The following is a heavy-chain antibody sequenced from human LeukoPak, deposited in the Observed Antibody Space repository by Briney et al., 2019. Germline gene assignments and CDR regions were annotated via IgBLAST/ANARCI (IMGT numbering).Heavy chain of an antibody. D-gene: IGHD2-2*01. CDR2: IYPGDSDT. Sequence: GESLKISCKGSGYSFSSYWIGWVRQMPGKGLEWMGFIYPGDSDTRYSPSFQGQVTISADKSISTAYLQWTTLKASDTAVYYCARRSVPAVGKPHDAFDIWGQGTLVTVSS. J-gene: IGHJ3*02. CDR3: ARRSVPAVGKPHDAFDI. CDR1: GYSFSSYW. V-gene: IGHV5-51*01.